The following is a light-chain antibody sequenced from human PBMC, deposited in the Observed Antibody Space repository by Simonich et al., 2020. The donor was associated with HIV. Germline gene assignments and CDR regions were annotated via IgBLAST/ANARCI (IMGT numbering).Light chain of an antibody. Sequence: DIVMTQSPDSLAVSLGERATINSKSSQSVLYSSNNKNYLAWYQQKPGQPPKLLIYWASTRESGVPGRFRGSGSGTDFTLTISSLQAEDVAVYYCQQYYSTPLTFGGGTKVEIK. J-gene: IGKJ4*01. CDR1: QSVLYSSNNKNY. CDR2: WAS. V-gene: IGKV4-1*01. CDR3: QQYYSTPLT.